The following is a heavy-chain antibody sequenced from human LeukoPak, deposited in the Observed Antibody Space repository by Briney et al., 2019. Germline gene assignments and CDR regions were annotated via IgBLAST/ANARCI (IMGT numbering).Heavy chain of an antibody. CDR2: ISSSSSYI. D-gene: IGHD6-13*01. CDR1: GSTFSGYS. CDR3: ARVGSGIAADHLDY. J-gene: IGHJ4*02. V-gene: IGHV3-21*01. Sequence: PGGSLRLSCAASGSTFSGYSMNWVRQAPGKGLEWVSSISSSSSYIYYADSVKGRFTISRDNAKNSLYLQMNSLRAEDTAVYYCARVGSGIAADHLDYWGQGTLVTVSS.